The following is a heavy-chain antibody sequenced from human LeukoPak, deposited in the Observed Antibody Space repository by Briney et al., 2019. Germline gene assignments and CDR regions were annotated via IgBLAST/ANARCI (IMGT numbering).Heavy chain of an antibody. Sequence: GASVKISCKTSGYTFTNYVLHWVRQAPGQSLEWMGGINPGKGDTKYSQIFQGRLIISRDTSASTVYMELNSLTPGDMSVYYCARHVSANYLHRRGFDWWGQGTLVTVSS. CDR1: GYTFTNYV. J-gene: IGHJ4*02. CDR3: ARHVSANYLHRRGFDW. D-gene: IGHD5-24*01. CDR2: INPGKGDT. V-gene: IGHV1-3*01.